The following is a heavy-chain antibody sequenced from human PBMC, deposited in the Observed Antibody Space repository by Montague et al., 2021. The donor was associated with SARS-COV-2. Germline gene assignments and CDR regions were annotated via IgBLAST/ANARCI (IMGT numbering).Heavy chain of an antibody. Sequence: SETLSLTCTVSGGSITSNNWSWIRQPTGQGMEFIGIINTSGSTNXXPSLKSRVTMSVDTSRKQFSLTLTSVTAADTAAYYCAGGYGSGCYASWGQGTLVTVSS. CDR1: GGSITSNN. D-gene: IGHD3-10*01. V-gene: IGHV4-4*07. CDR2: INTSGST. J-gene: IGHJ4*02. CDR3: AGGYGSGCYAS.